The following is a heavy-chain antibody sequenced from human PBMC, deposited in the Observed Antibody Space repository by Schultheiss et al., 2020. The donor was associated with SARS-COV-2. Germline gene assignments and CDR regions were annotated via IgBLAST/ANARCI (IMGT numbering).Heavy chain of an antibody. Sequence: GESLKISCSASGFTFSSYAMHWVRQAPGKGLEYVSAISSNGGSTYYADSVKGRFTISRDNSKNTLYLQMSSLRAEDMAVYYCAKSLAAAGTVGAFDIWGQGTMVTVSS. CDR1: GFTFSSYA. J-gene: IGHJ3*02. CDR2: ISSNGGST. V-gene: IGHV3-64D*06. D-gene: IGHD6-13*01. CDR3: AKSLAAAGTVGAFDI.